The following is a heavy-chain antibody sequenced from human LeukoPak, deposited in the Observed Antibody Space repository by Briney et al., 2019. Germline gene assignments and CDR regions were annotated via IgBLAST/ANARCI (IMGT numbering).Heavy chain of an antibody. CDR1: GFSYSNYG. D-gene: IGHD2-15*01. V-gene: IGHV3-30*18. CDR3: AKDPYRVVFATGNYLDP. Sequence: WRSLTLSCSTSGFSYSNYGMHWLRQAPGQGLEGVAVISSDETIMSYGDSVRGRFSVSRDNAKNTVYLQMNSLGADDTAVYYCAKDPYRVVFATGNYLDPWGQGTLVTVSS. J-gene: IGHJ5*02. CDR2: ISSDETIM.